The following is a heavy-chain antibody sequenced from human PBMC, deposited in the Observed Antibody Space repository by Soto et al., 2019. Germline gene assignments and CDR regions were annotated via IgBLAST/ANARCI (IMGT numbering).Heavy chain of an antibody. D-gene: IGHD2-2*02. CDR1: GFTFSSYS. CDR2: ISSSSSYI. J-gene: IGHJ6*02. CDR3: ARDRKLLYRYYYYGMDV. V-gene: IGHV3-21*01. Sequence: EVQLVESGGGLVKPGGSLRLSCAASGFTFSSYSMNWVRQAPGKGLEWVSSISSSSSYIYYADSVKGRFTISRDNAKNSLYLQMNSLRAEDTAVYYCARDRKLLYRYYYYGMDVWGQGTTVTVSS.